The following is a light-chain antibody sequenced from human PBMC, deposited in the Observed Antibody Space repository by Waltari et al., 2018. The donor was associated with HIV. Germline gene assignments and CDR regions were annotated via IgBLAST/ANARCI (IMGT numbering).Light chain of an antibody. CDR3: QSYDNGLSGSI. V-gene: IGLV1-40*01. Sequence: QSVLTQPPSVSGAPGQRVTISCTGSSSNIGAGYDVHWYQHLPGAAPKRVNCLNTSRPPGVPDRFSGSKSGASASLAIAGLRAEDEADYHCQSYDNGLSGSIFGGGTKLTVL. CDR1: SSNIGAGYD. J-gene: IGLJ2*01. CDR2: LNT.